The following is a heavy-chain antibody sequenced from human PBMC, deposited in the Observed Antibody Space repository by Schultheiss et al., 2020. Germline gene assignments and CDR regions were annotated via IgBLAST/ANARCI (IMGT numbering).Heavy chain of an antibody. CDR2: IWYDGSNK. Sequence: GGSLRLSCAASGFTFSSYGMHWVRQAQGKGLEWVALIWYDGSNKYYADSVKGRFTISRDNSKNTLYLQMNSLRAEDTAVYYCARVSTVVPATTYSYYGMDVWGQGTTVTVSS. CDR1: GFTFSSYG. J-gene: IGHJ6*02. CDR3: ARVSTVVPATTYSYYGMDV. D-gene: IGHD2-2*01. V-gene: IGHV3-33*01.